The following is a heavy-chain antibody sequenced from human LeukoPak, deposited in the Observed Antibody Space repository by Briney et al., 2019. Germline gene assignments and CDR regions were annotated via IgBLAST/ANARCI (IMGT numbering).Heavy chain of an antibody. V-gene: IGHV3-33*07. CDR2: IWHDGSAE. J-gene: IGHJ4*02. D-gene: IGHD6-19*01. Sequence: GASLRLSCAASGFTFRNYGMYWVRQAPGKGLEWVAVIWHDGSAEFYADSVKGRFSISRDDSKNTVYLQMNSLRVEYTALYYCARDSRGGWSGYFDLWGQGIVVTVPS. CDR1: GFTFRNYG. CDR3: ARDSRGGWSGYFDL.